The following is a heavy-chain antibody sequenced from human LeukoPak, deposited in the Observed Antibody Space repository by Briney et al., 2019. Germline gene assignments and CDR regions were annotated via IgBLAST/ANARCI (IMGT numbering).Heavy chain of an antibody. J-gene: IGHJ4*02. Sequence: PGGSLRLSCAASGFTFGTFAMSGAPRGPGKGLAWASSISGGGDFTFYAGSVKGRFTISRDNSKNTLFLQMNSLRADDTAVYYCAKDRPNYYESNGHYYRRNGDYWGLGTLVTVSS. CDR3: AKDRPNYYESNGHYYRRNGDY. D-gene: IGHD3-22*01. V-gene: IGHV3-23*01. CDR1: GFTFGTFA. CDR2: ISGGGDFT.